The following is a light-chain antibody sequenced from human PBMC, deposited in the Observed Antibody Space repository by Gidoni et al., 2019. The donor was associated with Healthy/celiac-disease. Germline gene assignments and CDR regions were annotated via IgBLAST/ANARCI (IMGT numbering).Light chain of an antibody. CDR2: AAS. V-gene: IGKV1-39*01. J-gene: IGKJ4*01. CDR3: QQSYSNGLT. Sequence: DIQMTQYPSSLSASVGDRVTITSRASQSISSYLNWYQQKPGKAPKLLIYAASSLQSGVPSRFSGSGSRTDFSLTISSLQPEDFATYYCQQSYSNGLTFGGGTKVEIK. CDR1: QSISSY.